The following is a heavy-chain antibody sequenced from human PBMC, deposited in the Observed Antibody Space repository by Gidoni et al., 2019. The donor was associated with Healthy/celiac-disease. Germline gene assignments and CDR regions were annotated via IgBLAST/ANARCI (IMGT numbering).Heavy chain of an antibody. V-gene: IGHV4-39*01. CDR1: GASISSSSYY. D-gene: IGHD6-13*01. Sequence: QLQLQESGPGLVKPSETLSLTCTVPGASISSSSYYWGWIRQPPGKGLEWIGRIYYSGSTYYNPSLKSRVTISVDTSKNQFSLKLSSVTAADTAVYYCARHAFSSSWSFDYWGQGTLVTVSS. CDR3: ARHAFSSSWSFDY. J-gene: IGHJ4*02. CDR2: IYYSGST.